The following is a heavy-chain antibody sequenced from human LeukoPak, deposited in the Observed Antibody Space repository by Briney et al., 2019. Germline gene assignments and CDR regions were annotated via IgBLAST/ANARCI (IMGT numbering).Heavy chain of an antibody. J-gene: IGHJ4*02. CDR1: GYNFTTYW. CDR2: IYPGDSDT. V-gene: IGHV5-51*01. D-gene: IGHD6-13*01. CDR3: TRPDIGGVGKWGREDYFDF. Sequence: GESLQISCKGSGYNFTTYWIAWGRQKPGKGLEWMGIIYPGDSDTKDSPSFQGPVTISADTSISTAYLQWSNLKASDIAMYYCTRPDIGGVGKWGREDYFDFWGEGTLVTVSS.